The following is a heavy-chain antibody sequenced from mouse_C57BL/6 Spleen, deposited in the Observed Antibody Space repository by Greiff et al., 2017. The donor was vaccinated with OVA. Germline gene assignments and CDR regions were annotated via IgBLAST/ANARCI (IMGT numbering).Heavy chain of an antibody. CDR3: ARGLYYFDY. Sequence: VQLQQSGPVLVKPGASVKMSCKASGYTFTDYYMNWVKQSHGKSLEWIGVINPYNGGTSYNQKFKGKATLTVDKSSSTAYMELNSLTSEDSAVYYCARGLYYFDYWGQGTTLTVSS. D-gene: IGHD3-1*01. V-gene: IGHV1-19*01. CDR2: INPYNGGT. J-gene: IGHJ2*01. CDR1: GYTFTDYY.